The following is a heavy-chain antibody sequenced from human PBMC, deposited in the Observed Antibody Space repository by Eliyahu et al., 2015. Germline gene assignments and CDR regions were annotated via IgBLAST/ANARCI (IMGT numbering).Heavy chain of an antibody. J-gene: IGHJ4*02. CDR3: SAADIQKRSVG. CDR1: XFSLTTTGMR. CDR2: IDWDDDK. V-gene: IGHV2-70*04. D-gene: IGHD5-12*01. Sequence: QVTLKESGPALVKPTQTLTLTCTFXXFSLTTTGMRVSWIRQPPGKALEWLARIDWDDDKFYSTSLKTRLTISKDTSKNQVVLTMTNMDPVDTATYYCSAADIQKRSVGWGQGTLVTVSS.